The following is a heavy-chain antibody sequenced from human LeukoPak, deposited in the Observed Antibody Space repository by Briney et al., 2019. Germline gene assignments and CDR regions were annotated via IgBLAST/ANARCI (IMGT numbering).Heavy chain of an antibody. CDR2: IKQDGSEK. V-gene: IGHV3-7*01. CDR3: ARDSSGWYRHQKA. D-gene: IGHD6-19*01. CDR1: GFTFSSYW. J-gene: IGHJ5*02. Sequence: GRSLRLSCAASGFTFSSYWMSWVRQAPGQGLEWVANIKQDGSEKYYVDSVQGRFTISRGNAKNSLYLQMNSLRAEDTAVYYCARDSSGWYRHQKAWGQGTLVTVSS.